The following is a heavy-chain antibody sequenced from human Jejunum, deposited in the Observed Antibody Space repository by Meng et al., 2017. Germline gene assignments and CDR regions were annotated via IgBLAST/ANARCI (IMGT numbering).Heavy chain of an antibody. V-gene: IGHV4-34*02. CDR1: GGCISGYF. Sequence: QVQLQQWDGGLLKPSATLSLTCGGYGGCISGYFWSWIRQAPGEGLEWVGEFTRGGTTNYNPSLKSRVTISADTSKNQFSLTLSSVSAADTAVYYCARHEVDFDNWGQGTLVTVSS. CDR3: ARHEVDFDN. J-gene: IGHJ4*02. CDR2: FTRGGTT. D-gene: IGHD1-26*01.